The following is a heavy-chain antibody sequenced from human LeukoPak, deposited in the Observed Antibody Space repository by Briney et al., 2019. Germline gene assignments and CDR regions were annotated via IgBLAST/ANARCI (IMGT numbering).Heavy chain of an antibody. V-gene: IGHV3-74*01. CDR1: GFTFSSYW. CDR2: INSDGSST. Sequence: GGSLRLSCAASGFTFSSYWMHWVRQAPGKGLVWVSRINSDGSSTSYADSVKGRFTISRDNAKNTLYLQMNSLRAEDTAVYYCARVTGGYNLVDYWGQGTLVTVSS. CDR3: ARVTGGYNLVDY. J-gene: IGHJ4*02. D-gene: IGHD5-24*01.